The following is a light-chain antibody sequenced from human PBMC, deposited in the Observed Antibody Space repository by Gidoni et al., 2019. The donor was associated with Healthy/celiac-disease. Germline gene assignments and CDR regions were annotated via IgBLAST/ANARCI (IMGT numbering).Light chain of an antibody. CDR2: GAS. CDR3: QQYNNWPPFT. V-gene: IGKV3-15*01. J-gene: IGKJ3*01. CDR1: QSVSSN. Sequence: EILMTQSPSTLSLYPGERATLSCRASQSVSSNLAWYQQKPGQAPRLLIYGASTRATGIPARFSGSGSGTEFTITISSLQSEDFAVYYCQQYNNWPPFTFGPGTKVDIK.